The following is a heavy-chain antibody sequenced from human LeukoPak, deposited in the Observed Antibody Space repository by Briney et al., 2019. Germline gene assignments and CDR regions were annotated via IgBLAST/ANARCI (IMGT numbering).Heavy chain of an antibody. J-gene: IGHJ4*02. CDR1: GGSISSYY. CDR3: ARAGEDTAMVSTSGNYLDY. V-gene: IGHV4-59*01. D-gene: IGHD5-18*01. CDR2: IYYSGST. Sequence: PSETLSLTCTVSGGSISSYYWSWIRQPPGKGLEWIGYIYYSGSTNYNPSLKSRVTISVDTSKNQFSLKLSSVTAADTAVYYCARAGEDTAMVSTSGNYLDYWGQGTLVTVSS.